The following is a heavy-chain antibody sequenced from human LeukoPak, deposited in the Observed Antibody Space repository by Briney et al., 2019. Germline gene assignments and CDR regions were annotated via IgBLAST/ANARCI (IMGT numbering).Heavy chain of an antibody. CDR3: ARGNQNYDFWTPPDY. Sequence: KPGGSLRLSCAASGFTFSSYSMNWVRQAPGKGLEWVSSISSSSSYIYYADSVKGRFTISRDNAKNSLYLQMNSLRAEDTAVYYCARGNQNYDFWTPPDYWGQGTLVTVSS. V-gene: IGHV3-21*04. J-gene: IGHJ4*02. D-gene: IGHD3-3*01. CDR1: GFTFSSYS. CDR2: ISSSSSYI.